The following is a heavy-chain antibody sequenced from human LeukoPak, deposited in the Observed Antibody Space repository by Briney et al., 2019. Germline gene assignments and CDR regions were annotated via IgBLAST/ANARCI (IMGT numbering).Heavy chain of an antibody. J-gene: IGHJ4*02. D-gene: IGHD6-13*01. CDR3: VKDRIPTAGTLLGY. Sequence: GGSLRLSCAASGFTFSSYAMSWVRQAPGKGLEWVSTITGGGGRTYYADSVKGRFTISRDNSKNTLYLQMHSLRAEDTAVYYCVKDRIPTAGTLLGYWGQGTLVTVSS. V-gene: IGHV3-23*01. CDR2: ITGGGGRT. CDR1: GFTFSSYA.